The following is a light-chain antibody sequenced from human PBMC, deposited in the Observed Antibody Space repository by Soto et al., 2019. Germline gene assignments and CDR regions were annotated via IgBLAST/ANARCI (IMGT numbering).Light chain of an antibody. CDR3: QESYTTPWT. V-gene: IGKV1-39*01. CDR2: AAS. J-gene: IGKJ1*01. CDR1: QNIREY. Sequence: DIQMTQSPSSLSASVGDRVTITCRASQNIREYLNWYHQKPGSAPKLLISAASTLQSGVPLTFSRSGSGAVFTLTIYHRQPEDGGSYICQESYTTPWTFGRGTKLEI.